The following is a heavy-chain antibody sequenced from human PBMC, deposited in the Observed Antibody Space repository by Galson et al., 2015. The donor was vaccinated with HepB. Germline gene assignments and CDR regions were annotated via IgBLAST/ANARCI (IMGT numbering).Heavy chain of an antibody. V-gene: IGHV1-2*04. J-gene: IGHJ3*02. CDR3: ALQSIAVAGTNDAFDI. CDR2: INPNSGGT. Sequence: SVKVSCKASGYTFTGYYMHWVRQAPGQGLEWMGWINPNSGGTNYAQKFQGWVTMTRDTSISTAYMELSRLRSDDTAVYYRALQSIAVAGTNDAFDIWGQGTMVTVSS. CDR1: GYTFTGYY. D-gene: IGHD6-19*01.